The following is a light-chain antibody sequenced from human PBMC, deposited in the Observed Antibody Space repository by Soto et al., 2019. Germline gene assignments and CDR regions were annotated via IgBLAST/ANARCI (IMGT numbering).Light chain of an antibody. J-gene: IGLJ3*02. V-gene: IGLV1-44*01. CDR2: SND. Sequence: QSVLTQPPSASGTPGQRVTISCSGSSPNIGSHSVNWYQQLPRTAPKLLIYSNDQRPSGVPDRFSGSKSGTSASLAISGPQSEDEADYYCAAWDDSLIGPVFGGGTKLTVL. CDR1: SPNIGSHS. CDR3: AAWDDSLIGPV.